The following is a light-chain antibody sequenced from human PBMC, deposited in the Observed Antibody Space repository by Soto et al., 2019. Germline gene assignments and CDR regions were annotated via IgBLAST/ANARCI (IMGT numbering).Light chain of an antibody. CDR2: ANT. Sequence: QSVLTQPPSVSGAPGQRVTISCTGSSSNIGPTYDVHWYQQLPGTAPKLLIYANTNRPSGVPDRFSGSKSGTSASLAITGLQDEDEADYFCQSYDSSRSGYVFGTGTQVTVL. CDR1: SSNIGPTYD. V-gene: IGLV1-40*01. CDR3: QSYDSSRSGYV. J-gene: IGLJ1*01.